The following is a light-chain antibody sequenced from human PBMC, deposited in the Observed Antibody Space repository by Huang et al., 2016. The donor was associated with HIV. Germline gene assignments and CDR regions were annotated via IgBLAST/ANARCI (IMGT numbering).Light chain of an antibody. Sequence: DIQMTQSPSSLSASVGDRVSITCRASQSISGFLNWYHQRPGKAPNLLIYAASTLQSGVPSRFSGSGSGTDFTLTISSLQPEDVGSYYCQQSYSGPLTFGGGTKVEIK. J-gene: IGKJ4*01. CDR3: QQSYSGPLT. CDR1: QSISGF. V-gene: IGKV1-39*01. CDR2: AAS.